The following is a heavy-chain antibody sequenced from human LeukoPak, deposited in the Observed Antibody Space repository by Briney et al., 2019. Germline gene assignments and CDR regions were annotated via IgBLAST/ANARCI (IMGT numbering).Heavy chain of an antibody. V-gene: IGHV1-69*13. CDR2: IIPIFGTA. CDR3: ARDEKGVAAAGTAFDI. CDR1: GGTFSSYA. D-gene: IGHD6-13*01. Sequence: ASVKVSCKASGGTFSSYAISWVRQAPGQGLEWMGGIIPIFGTANYAQKFQGRVTITADESTSTAYMELSSLRSEDTAVYYCARDEKGVAAAGTAFDIWGQGTMVTVSS. J-gene: IGHJ3*02.